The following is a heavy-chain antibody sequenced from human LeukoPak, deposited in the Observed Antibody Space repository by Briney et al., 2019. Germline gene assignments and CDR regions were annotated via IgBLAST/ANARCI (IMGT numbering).Heavy chain of an antibody. V-gene: IGHV3-21*04. CDR2: ISSSSSYI. J-gene: IGHJ4*02. CDR3: AKDTYYYDSSPGGY. D-gene: IGHD3-22*01. CDR1: GFTFSSYS. Sequence: PGGSLRLSSAASGFTFSSYSMNWVRQAPGKGLEWVSSISSSSSYIYYADSVKGRFTISRDNSKNTLYLQMNSLRAEDTAVYYCAKDTYYYDSSPGGYWGQGTLVTVSS.